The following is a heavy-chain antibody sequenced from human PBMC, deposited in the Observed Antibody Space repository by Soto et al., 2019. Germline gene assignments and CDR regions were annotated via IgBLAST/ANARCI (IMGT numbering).Heavy chain of an antibody. V-gene: IGHV1-69*01. D-gene: IGHD3-3*01. Sequence: VKVSCKASGGTFSSYAISWVRQAPGQGLEWMGGIIPIFGTANYAQKFQGRVTITADESTSTAYMELSSLRSEDTAVYYCARVVPAGWSFDYWGQGTLVTVSS. CDR1: GGTFSSYA. J-gene: IGHJ4*02. CDR3: ARVVPAGWSFDY. CDR2: IIPIFGTA.